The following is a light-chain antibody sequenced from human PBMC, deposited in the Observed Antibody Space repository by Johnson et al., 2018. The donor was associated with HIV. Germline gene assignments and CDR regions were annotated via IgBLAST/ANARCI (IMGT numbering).Light chain of an antibody. CDR2: ENN. CDR3: GTWDSSLGAHYV. CDR1: SSNIGNNF. V-gene: IGLV1-51*02. Sequence: QSMLTQPPSVSAAPGQKVTISCSGSSSNIGNNFVSWYQQLPGTAPKLLIFENNKRPSGIPNRFSGSKSGTSATLGITGLQTGDEADYYCGTWDSSLGAHYVFGTGTKVTVL. J-gene: IGLJ1*01.